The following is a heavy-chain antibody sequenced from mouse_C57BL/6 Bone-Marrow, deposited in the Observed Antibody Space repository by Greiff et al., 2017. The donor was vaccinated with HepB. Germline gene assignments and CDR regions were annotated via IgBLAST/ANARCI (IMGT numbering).Heavy chain of an antibody. V-gene: IGHV14-3*01. CDR2: IDPANGNT. Sequence: EVQLQQSVAELVRPGASVKLSCTASGFKIKNTYMHWVKQRPEQGLEWIGRIDPANGNTKYAPKFQGKATITADTSSNTAYLQLSSLTSEDTAIYYCASEQLRLRAMDYWGQGTSVTVSS. CDR1: GFKIKNTY. CDR3: ASEQLRLRAMDY. J-gene: IGHJ4*01. D-gene: IGHD3-2*02.